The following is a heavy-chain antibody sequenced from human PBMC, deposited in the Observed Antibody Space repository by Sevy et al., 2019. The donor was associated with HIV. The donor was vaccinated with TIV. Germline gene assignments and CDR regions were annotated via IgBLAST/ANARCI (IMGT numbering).Heavy chain of an antibody. CDR2: VYSGGTT. Sequence: GGSLRLSCAASGFTVNSDYMSWVRQAPGKGLEWVSVVYSGGTTYYADSVKGRFTISRDNSKNTLFLQMNSLRAEDTAIFYCAKKMGGGSGMAFLVDFWGQGTLVTVSS. V-gene: IGHV3-53*01. D-gene: IGHD5-18*01. CDR3: AKKMGGGSGMAFLVDF. J-gene: IGHJ4*02. CDR1: GFTVNSDY.